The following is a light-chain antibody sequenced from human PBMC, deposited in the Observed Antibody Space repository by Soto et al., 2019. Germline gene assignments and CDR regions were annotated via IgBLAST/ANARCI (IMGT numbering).Light chain of an antibody. V-gene: IGKV1-39*01. CDR2: AAS. Sequence: DIQMTQSPSSLSASVGDRVTITCRASQSIRSYLNWYQQKPGTAPKLLIYAASSLQSGVPSRFSGSGSGTDFTLTISSLQPEDFANYYCQQSYSIWTFGQGTKVDIK. CDR3: QQSYSIWT. J-gene: IGKJ1*01. CDR1: QSIRSY.